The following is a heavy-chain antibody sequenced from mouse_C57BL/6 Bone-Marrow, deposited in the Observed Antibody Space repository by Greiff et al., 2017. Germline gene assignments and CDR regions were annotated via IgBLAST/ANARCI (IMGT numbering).Heavy chain of an antibody. V-gene: IGHV1-85*01. CDR3: APYYGSPFAY. J-gene: IGHJ3*01. CDR2: IYPRDGST. Sequence: VKLMESGPELVKPGASVKLSCKASGYTFTSYDINWVKQRPGQGLEWIGWIYPRDGSTKYNEKFKGKATLTVDTSSSTAYMELHSLTSEDSAVYFCAPYYGSPFAYWGQGTLVTVSA. CDR1: GYTFTSYD. D-gene: IGHD1-1*01.